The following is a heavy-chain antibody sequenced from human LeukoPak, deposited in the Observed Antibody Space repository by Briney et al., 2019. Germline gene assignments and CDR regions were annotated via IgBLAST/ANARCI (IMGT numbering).Heavy chain of an antibody. Sequence: PSETLSLTCAVYGGSFSGYYWSWIRQPPGKGLEWIGETNHSGSTNYNPSLKSRVTISVDTSKNQFSLKLSSVTAADTAVYYCAREREARGYCSGGSCYQLGYYFDYWGQGTLVTVSS. V-gene: IGHV4-34*01. CDR2: TNHSGST. J-gene: IGHJ4*02. D-gene: IGHD2-15*01. CDR1: GGSFSGYY. CDR3: AREREARGYCSGGSCYQLGYYFDY.